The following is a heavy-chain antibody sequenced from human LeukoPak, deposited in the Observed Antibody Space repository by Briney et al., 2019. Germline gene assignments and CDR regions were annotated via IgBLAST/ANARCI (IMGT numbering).Heavy chain of an antibody. D-gene: IGHD6-13*01. CDR1: GGSISSYY. CDR2: IYTSGST. Sequence: PSETLSLTCTVSGGSISSYYWSWIRQPAGKGLEWIGRIYTSGSTNYNPSLKSRVTISVDTSKNQFSLKLSSVTAADTAVYYCARVTIAAAGYYYMDVWGKGTTVTVSS. CDR3: ARVTIAAAGYYYMDV. V-gene: IGHV4-4*07. J-gene: IGHJ6*03.